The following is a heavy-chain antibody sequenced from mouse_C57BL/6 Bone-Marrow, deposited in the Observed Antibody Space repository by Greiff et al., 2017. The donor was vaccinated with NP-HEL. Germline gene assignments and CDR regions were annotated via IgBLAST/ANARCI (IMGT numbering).Heavy chain of an antibody. CDR1: GYAFTNYL. CDR2: INPGSGGT. CDR3: ARCDGYYNFDY. V-gene: IGHV1-54*01. J-gene: IGHJ2*01. Sequence: QVQLKQSGAELVRPGTSVKVSCTASGYAFTNYLIEWVKQRPGQGLEWIGVINPGSGGTNYNEKFKGKATLTADKSSSTAYIQLSSLTSEDSAVYFCARCDGYYNFDYWGQGTTLTVSS. D-gene: IGHD2-3*01.